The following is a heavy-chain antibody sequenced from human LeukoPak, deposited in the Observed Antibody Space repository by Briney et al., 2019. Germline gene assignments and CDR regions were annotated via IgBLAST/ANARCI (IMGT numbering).Heavy chain of an antibody. V-gene: IGHV4-30-2*01. CDR2: IYHSGNT. CDR3: AKMSSSSNWFDP. Sequence: SETLSLTCAASGGSMSSGGYSWSWIRQPPGKGLEFIGYIYHSGNTYYIPSLKSRVTISVDRSKNQLSLKLTSVTAADTAVYFCAKMSSSSNWFDPWGQGTLVTVSS. CDR1: GGSMSSGGYS. J-gene: IGHJ5*02. D-gene: IGHD6-6*01.